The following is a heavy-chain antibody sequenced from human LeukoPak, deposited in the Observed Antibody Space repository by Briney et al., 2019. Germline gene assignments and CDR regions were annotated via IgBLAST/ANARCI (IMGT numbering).Heavy chain of an antibody. CDR2: IYYSGST. Sequence: PGGSLRLSCAASGFTFSSYAMSWVRQAPGKGLEWIGSIYYSGSTYYNPSLKSRVTISVDTSKNQFSLKLRSVTAADTAVYYCARHWGTFDYWGQGTLVTVSS. V-gene: IGHV4-39*01. CDR3: ARHWGTFDY. J-gene: IGHJ4*02. D-gene: IGHD7-27*01. CDR1: GFTFSSYA.